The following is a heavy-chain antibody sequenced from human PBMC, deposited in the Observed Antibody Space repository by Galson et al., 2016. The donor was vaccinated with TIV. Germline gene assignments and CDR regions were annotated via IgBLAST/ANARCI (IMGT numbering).Heavy chain of an antibody. CDR3: ARRDSSDDGDLRGAFDI. CDR1: GFTGSTNH. J-gene: IGHJ3*02. V-gene: IGHV3-53*01. Sequence: SLRLSCAASGFTGSTNHMGWVRQAPGRGLEWVSVIYRDYRTYCGDPVTGRFTISRDNSKNTLFLQRNTMRAEDAAVYYCARRDSSDDGDLRGAFDIWGQGTLVTVSS. CDR2: IYRDYRT. D-gene: IGHD4-17*01.